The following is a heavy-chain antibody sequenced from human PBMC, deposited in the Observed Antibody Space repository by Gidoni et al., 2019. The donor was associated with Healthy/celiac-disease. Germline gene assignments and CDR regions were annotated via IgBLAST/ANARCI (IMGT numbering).Heavy chain of an antibody. J-gene: IGHJ4*02. CDR1: GGSFSGYY. CDR2: VNHSGYT. CDR3: ARIKIWDGYKSVDY. V-gene: IGHV4-34*01. Sequence: QVQLQQWGAGLLKPSETLSLTCAVYGGSFSGYYWSWIRQPPGKGLEWIGEVNHSGYTNYNPSLKSRVTISTDTSKNQFSLKLSSLTAADTAVYYCARIKIWDGYKSVDYWGQGTLVTVSS. D-gene: IGHD3-9*01.